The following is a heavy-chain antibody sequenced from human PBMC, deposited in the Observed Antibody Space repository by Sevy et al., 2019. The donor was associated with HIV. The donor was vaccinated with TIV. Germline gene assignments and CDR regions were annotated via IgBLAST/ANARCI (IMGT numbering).Heavy chain of an antibody. CDR3: ARFGSPLDY. D-gene: IGHD1-26*01. V-gene: IGHV3-21*01. Sequence: VGSLRLSCAASGFTFSSYSMNWVRQAPGKGLEWVSSISSSSFIYYADSVKGRFTISRDNAKNSLYLQMNSLRAEDTAVYYCARFGSPLDYWGQGTLVTVSS. J-gene: IGHJ4*02. CDR1: GFTFSSYS. CDR2: ISSSSFI.